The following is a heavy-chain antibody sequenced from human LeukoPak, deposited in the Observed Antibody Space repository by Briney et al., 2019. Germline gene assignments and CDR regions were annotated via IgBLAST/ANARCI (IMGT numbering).Heavy chain of an antibody. CDR1: GGTFSSYA. D-gene: IGHD1-1*01. Sequence: SVKVSCKASGGTFSSYAISWVRQAPGQGLEWMGGIIPIFGTANYAQKFQGRVTITTDESTSTAYMELSSLRSEDTAVYYCARANDLADAFDIWGQGTMVTVSS. J-gene: IGHJ3*02. V-gene: IGHV1-69*05. CDR3: ARANDLADAFDI. CDR2: IIPIFGTA.